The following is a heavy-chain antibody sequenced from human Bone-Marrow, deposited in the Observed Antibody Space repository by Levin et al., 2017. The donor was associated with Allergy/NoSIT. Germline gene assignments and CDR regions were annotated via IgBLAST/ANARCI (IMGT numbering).Heavy chain of an antibody. CDR1: GGSISSSY. V-gene: IGHV4-59*01. CDR3: ARALIAAAGATFDY. J-gene: IGHJ4*02. Sequence: SQTLSLPCTVSGGSISSSYWSWIRQPPGKGLEWIGYIYYSGSTNYNPSLKSRVTISVDTSKNQFSLKLSSVTAADTAVYYCARALIAAAGATFDYWGQGTLVTVSS. CDR2: IYYSGST. D-gene: IGHD6-13*01.